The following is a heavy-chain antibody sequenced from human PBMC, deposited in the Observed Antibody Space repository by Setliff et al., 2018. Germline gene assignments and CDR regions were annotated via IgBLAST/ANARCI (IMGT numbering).Heavy chain of an antibody. CDR3: ARNWHWGFDP. Sequence: PSETLSLTCAVYGGSFSTYYWIWIRQPPGKGLEWIGSIYYSGSTNYNPSLKSRVTISVDTSKNQFSLKLSSVTAADTAVYYCARNWHWGFDPWGRGALVTVSS. V-gene: IGHV4-59*01. CDR1: GGSFSTYY. CDR2: IYYSGST. J-gene: IGHJ5*02. D-gene: IGHD1-7*01.